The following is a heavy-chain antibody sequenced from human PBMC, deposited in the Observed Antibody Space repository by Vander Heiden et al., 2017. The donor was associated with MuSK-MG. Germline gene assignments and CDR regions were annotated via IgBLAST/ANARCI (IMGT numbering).Heavy chain of an antibody. CDR1: GFTFSSYS. V-gene: IGHV3-21*01. D-gene: IGHD1-26*01. Sequence: EVQLVESGGGLVKPGGSLRLSCAASGFTFSSYSMNWVRQAPGKGLEWVSSVTTTSAYIYYADSVKGRFTISRDDAKNSLYLQMNSLRAEDTAVYYCARDRVGATGEAFDNWDQGTMVTVSS. CDR2: VTTTSAYI. CDR3: ARDRVGATGEAFDN. J-gene: IGHJ3*02.